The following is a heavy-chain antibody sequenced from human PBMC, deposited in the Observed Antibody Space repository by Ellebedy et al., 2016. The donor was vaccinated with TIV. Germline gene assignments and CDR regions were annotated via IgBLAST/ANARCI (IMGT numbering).Heavy chain of an antibody. CDR3: ATVSGYGGYGHFDY. Sequence: GESLKISCAASGFTFSTYWMGWVRQAPGKGLEWVAAIRGSGGSTYYADSLKGRFAISRDNSKNTLYLQMNSLRAEDTAVYYCATVSGYGGYGHFDYWGQGTLVTVSS. J-gene: IGHJ4*02. V-gene: IGHV3-23*01. D-gene: IGHD5-12*01. CDR2: IRGSGGST. CDR1: GFTFSTYW.